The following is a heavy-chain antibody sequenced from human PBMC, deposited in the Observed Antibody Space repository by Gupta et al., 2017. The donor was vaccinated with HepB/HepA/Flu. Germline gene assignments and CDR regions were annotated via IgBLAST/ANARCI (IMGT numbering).Heavy chain of an antibody. CDR3: ARGLRSPVVVQPAASDNCFDP. V-gene: IGHV4-34*01. J-gene: IGHJ5*02. CDR1: GGSFSCYY. CDR2: INQSGST. D-gene: IGHD2-2*01. Sequence: QVQLQQWGAGLLKPSETLSLTCAVYGGSFSCYYWSWIRQPPGKGLEWIGEINQSGSTNYNPSLKSRVTISVDTSKNQFSLKLNAVTAADTAVYYCARGLRSPVVVQPAASDNCFDPWGQGTLVTVSS.